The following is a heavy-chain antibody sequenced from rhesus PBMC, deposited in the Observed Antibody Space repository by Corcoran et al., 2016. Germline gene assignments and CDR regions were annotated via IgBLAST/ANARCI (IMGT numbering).Heavy chain of an antibody. CDR3: ARVGGSGSYFDY. V-gene: IGHV4-160*01. J-gene: IGHJ4*01. D-gene: IGHD1-44*02. CDR2: NESRVGT. Sequence: QVKLQESGPGLVKPSETLSLTCAVSGVSISGYLWSWVRQPPGKGLGWVGRNESRVGTGHNPSLKGRVAISRDTSKNQFSLKLSSGTAADTALYYWARVGGSGSYFDYWGQGVLVTVSS. CDR1: GVSISGYL.